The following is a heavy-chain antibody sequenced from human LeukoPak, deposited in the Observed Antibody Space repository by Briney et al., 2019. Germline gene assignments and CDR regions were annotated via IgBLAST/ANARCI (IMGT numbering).Heavy chain of an antibody. CDR2: ISSSGSTT. CDR1: GFTFSDYY. CDR3: ARDREKYGDYDAFDI. Sequence: GGSLRLSCAASGFTFSDYYMSWIRQAPGKGLEWVSYISSSGSTTYYADSVKGRFTISRDNAKNSLYLQMNSLRAEDTAVYYCARDREKYGDYDAFDIWGQGTMVTVSS. D-gene: IGHD4-17*01. V-gene: IGHV3-11*01. J-gene: IGHJ3*02.